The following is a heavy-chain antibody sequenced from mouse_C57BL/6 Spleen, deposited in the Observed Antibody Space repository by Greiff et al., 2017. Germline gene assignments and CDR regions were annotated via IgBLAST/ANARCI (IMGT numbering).Heavy chain of an antibody. Sequence: EVQLQQSGPELVKPGDSVKISCKASGYSFTGYFMNWVMQSHGKSLEWIGRINPYNGDTFYNQKFKGKATLTVDKSSSTAHMELRSLTSEDSAVYYCARDPTTTVAYWYFDVWGTGTTVTVSS. J-gene: IGHJ1*03. CDR1: GYSFTGYF. D-gene: IGHD1-1*01. CDR3: ARDPTTTVAYWYFDV. CDR2: INPYNGDT. V-gene: IGHV1-20*01.